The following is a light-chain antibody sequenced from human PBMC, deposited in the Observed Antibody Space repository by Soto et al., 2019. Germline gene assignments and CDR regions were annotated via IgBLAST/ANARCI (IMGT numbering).Light chain of an antibody. J-gene: IGKJ1*01. Sequence: EIVLAQSPGTLSLSPGERATLSCRASQSVTNSFLAWYQQKPGQAPRLLIYGASRRATGIPDRLAGSGSGTDFTLTISTLEPEDFAVYYCQQYVSSPSAFGQGTKVEI. CDR3: QQYVSSPSA. CDR2: GAS. CDR1: QSVTNSF. V-gene: IGKV3-20*01.